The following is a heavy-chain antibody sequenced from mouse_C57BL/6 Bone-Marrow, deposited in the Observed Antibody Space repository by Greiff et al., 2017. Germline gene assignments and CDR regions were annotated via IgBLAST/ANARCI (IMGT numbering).Heavy chain of an antibody. D-gene: IGHD3-1*01. Sequence: QVQLQQPGAELVRPGTSVKLSCKASGYTFTSYWMHWVKQRPGQGLEWIGVIDPSDSYTNYNQKFKGKATLTVDKSSSTAYMQLSSLTSDDSAVYYCSRSGGLDYGGQGTTLTLSS. V-gene: IGHV1-59*01. J-gene: IGHJ2*01. CDR3: SRSGGLDY. CDR1: GYTFTSYW. CDR2: IDPSDSYT.